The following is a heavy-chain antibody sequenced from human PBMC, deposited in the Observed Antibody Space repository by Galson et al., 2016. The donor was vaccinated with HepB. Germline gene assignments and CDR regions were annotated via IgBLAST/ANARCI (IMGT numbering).Heavy chain of an antibody. CDR1: GGTFSKFA. V-gene: IGHV1-69*13. D-gene: IGHD5-24*01. Sequence: SVKVSCKVSGGTFSKFAISWVRQAPGQGLEWMGGILPIFGTTNYAQKFQGRLTITADEFTNPVYMELSSLTSEDTAIYYCARPGDGYRGDGAFDMWGQGTVVAVSS. J-gene: IGHJ3*02. CDR2: ILPIFGTT. CDR3: ARPGDGYRGDGAFDM.